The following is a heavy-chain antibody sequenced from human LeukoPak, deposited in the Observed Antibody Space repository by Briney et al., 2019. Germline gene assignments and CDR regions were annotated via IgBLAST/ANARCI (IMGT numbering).Heavy chain of an antibody. CDR3: ARGESRYDFWSGYRTSWFDP. D-gene: IGHD3-3*01. CDR1: GGSISSSSYY. Sequence: SETLSLTCTVSGGSISSSSYYWGWIRQPPGKGLEWIGSIYYSGSTYYNPSLKSRVTISVDTSKNQFSLKLSSVTAADTAVYYCARGESRYDFWSGYRTSWFDPWGQGTLVTVSS. J-gene: IGHJ5*02. V-gene: IGHV4-39*07. CDR2: IYYSGST.